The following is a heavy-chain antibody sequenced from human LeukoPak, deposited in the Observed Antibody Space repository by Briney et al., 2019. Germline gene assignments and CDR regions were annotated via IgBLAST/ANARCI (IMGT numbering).Heavy chain of an antibody. CDR2: ISTSGGST. D-gene: IGHD1-1*01. Sequence: GGSLRLSCAASGFTFSSYAMSWVRQAPGKGLEWVSAISTSGGSTYYADSVKGRFTISRDNSKNTLYLQMNSLRAEDTAVYYCAKDRRTTGTTDWGSFGYWGQGTLVTVSS. J-gene: IGHJ4*02. V-gene: IGHV3-23*01. CDR1: GFTFSSYA. CDR3: AKDRRTTGTTDWGSFGY.